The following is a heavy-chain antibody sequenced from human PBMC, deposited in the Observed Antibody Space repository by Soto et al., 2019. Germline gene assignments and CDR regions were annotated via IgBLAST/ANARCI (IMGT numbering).Heavy chain of an antibody. CDR2: IIPIFGTA. CDR3: ARWAVAGNRLYSFDY. CDR1: GGTFSSYA. J-gene: IGHJ4*02. D-gene: IGHD6-19*01. V-gene: IGHV1-69*12. Sequence: QVQLVQSGAEVKKPGSSVKVSCKASGGTFSSYAISWVRQAPGQGLEWMGGIIPIFGTANYAQKFQGRVTITADESTSTAYMEMSSLRSEDTAVYYCARWAVAGNRLYSFDYWGQGTLVTVSS.